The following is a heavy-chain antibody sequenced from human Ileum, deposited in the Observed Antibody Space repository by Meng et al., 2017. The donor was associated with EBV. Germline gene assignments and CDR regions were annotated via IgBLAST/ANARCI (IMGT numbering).Heavy chain of an antibody. D-gene: IGHD3-10*01. CDR3: ARRSFAAGSPDY. CDR1: GFSLNTGGMA. V-gene: IGHV2-5*02. J-gene: IGHJ4*02. CDR2: IYWDDDK. Sequence: QITLKESRPTLVKPTQTLTLTCTFSGFSLNTGGMAVSWIRQPPGKALEWLALIYWDDDKRYSPSLKTRLTITKDTSKNQVVLTMTNMDPVDTATYYCARRSFAAGSPDYWGQGTLVTVSS.